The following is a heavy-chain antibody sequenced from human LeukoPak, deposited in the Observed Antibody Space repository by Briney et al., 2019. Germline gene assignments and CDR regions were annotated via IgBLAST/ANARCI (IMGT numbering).Heavy chain of an antibody. CDR2: IYDNGYT. Sequence: GGSLRLSCAVSGLTVNRNYMSWVRQAPGQGLEWVSVIYDNGYTYYADSVKGRFTISRDDAKSTLYLQMYSLRVEDTAVYFCAARKVRGVWFYLDYWGQGTLVTVSS. V-gene: IGHV3-53*01. D-gene: IGHD3-10*01. CDR1: GLTVNRNY. CDR3: AARKVRGVWFYLDY. J-gene: IGHJ4*02.